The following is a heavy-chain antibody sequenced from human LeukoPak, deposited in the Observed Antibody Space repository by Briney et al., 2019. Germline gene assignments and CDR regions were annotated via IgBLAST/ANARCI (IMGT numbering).Heavy chain of an antibody. CDR3: ARHFGSGWSIFDY. CDR2: IYYSGST. D-gene: IGHD6-19*01. J-gene: IGHJ4*02. CDR1: GGSISSYY. V-gene: IGHV4-59*08. Sequence: SETLSLTCTVSGGSISSYYWSWTRQPPGKGLEWIGYIYYSGSTNYNPSLKSRVTISVDTSKNQFSLKLSSVTAADTAVYYCARHFGSGWSIFDYWGQGTLVTVSS.